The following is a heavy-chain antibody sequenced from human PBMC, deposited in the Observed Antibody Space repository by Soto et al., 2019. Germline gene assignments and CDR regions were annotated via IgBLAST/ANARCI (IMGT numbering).Heavy chain of an antibody. CDR1: GFTFSSYA. Sequence: GGSLRLSCAASGFTFSSYAMHWVRQAPGKGLEWVAVISYDGSNKYYADSVKGRFTISRDNSKNTLYLQMNSLRAEDTAVYYCASLAVAGHYFDYWGQGTLVTVSS. V-gene: IGHV3-30-3*01. D-gene: IGHD6-19*01. CDR2: ISYDGSNK. CDR3: ASLAVAGHYFDY. J-gene: IGHJ4*02.